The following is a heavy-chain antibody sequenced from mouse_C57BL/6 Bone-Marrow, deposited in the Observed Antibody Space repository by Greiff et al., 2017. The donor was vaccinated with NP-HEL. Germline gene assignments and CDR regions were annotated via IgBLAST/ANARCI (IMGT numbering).Heavy chain of an antibody. CDR3: ARKRVVLVGFAY. V-gene: IGHV1-64*01. D-gene: IGHD1-1*01. Sequence: QVQLQQPGAELVKPGASVKLSCKASGYTFTSYWMHWVKQRPGQGLEWIGMIHPNSGSTNYNEKFKSKATLTVDKSSSTAYMQLSSLTSEDSAVYYCARKRVVLVGFAYWGQGTLVTVSA. J-gene: IGHJ3*01. CDR1: GYTFTSYW. CDR2: IHPNSGST.